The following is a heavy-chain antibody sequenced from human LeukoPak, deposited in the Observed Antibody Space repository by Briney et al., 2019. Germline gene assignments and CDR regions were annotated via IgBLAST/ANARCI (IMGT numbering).Heavy chain of an antibody. Sequence: GASVKVSCKASGYTLTSYDINWVRQATGQGLEWMGWMNPNSGGTNYAQKFQGRVTMTRDTSISTAYMELSRLRSDDTAVYYCARDYVGYSSSCSKVGYWGQGTLVTVSS. CDR3: ARDYVGYSSSCSKVGY. CDR2: MNPNSGGT. CDR1: GYTLTSYD. D-gene: IGHD6-13*01. V-gene: IGHV1-2*02. J-gene: IGHJ4*02.